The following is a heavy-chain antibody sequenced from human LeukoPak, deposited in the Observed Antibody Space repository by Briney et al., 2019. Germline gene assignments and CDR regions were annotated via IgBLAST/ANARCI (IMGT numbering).Heavy chain of an antibody. Sequence: GGSLRLSCAASGFTLSSYWMYWVRQAPGKGLVWVSRIKSDGSSTNYADSVKGRFTISRDNAKNTLYLQMNSLRTEDTAVYYCARENPYGDSISMDVWGQGTMVTVSS. D-gene: IGHD4-17*01. CDR3: ARENPYGDSISMDV. CDR2: IKSDGSST. CDR1: GFTLSSYW. V-gene: IGHV3-74*01. J-gene: IGHJ6*02.